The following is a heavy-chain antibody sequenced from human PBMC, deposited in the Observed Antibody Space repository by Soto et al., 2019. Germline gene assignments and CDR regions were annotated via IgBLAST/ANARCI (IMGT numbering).Heavy chain of an antibody. J-gene: IGHJ3*02. CDR3: ARLYCSSSSCYSVGAFDI. V-gene: IGHV3-33*01. CDR1: GFTFSSYG. CDR2: IWFDGSDK. D-gene: IGHD2-2*01. Sequence: VQLVESGGGLVQPGGSLRLSCAASGFTFSSYGMHWVRQAPGKGLEWVALIWFDGSDKYYVDSVKGRFTISRDNSKNTVHLQMNSLRVEDTAVYYCARLYCSSSSCYSVGAFDIRGQGTVVTVSS.